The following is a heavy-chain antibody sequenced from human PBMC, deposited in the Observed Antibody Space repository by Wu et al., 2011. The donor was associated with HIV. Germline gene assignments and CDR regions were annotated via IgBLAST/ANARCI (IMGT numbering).Heavy chain of an antibody. CDR1: GGVFSKFG. CDR3: ARDGGWDYDY. D-gene: IGHD1-7*01. Sequence: QVQLVQTGAEVKKSGSSLRVSCKASGGVFSKFGINWVRQAPGQGLEWMGGVIPVFDTPIYAQKFQDRLTITADTSANAAYMELTSLTFDDSAVYYCARDGGWDYDYWGRG. CDR2: VIPVFDTP. V-gene: IGHV1-69*14. J-gene: IGHJ4*03.